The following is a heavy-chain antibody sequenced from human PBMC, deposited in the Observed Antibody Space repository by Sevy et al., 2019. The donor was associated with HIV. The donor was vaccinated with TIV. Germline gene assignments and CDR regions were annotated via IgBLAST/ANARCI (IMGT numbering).Heavy chain of an antibody. CDR3: AREKAGTAYYYGMDV. J-gene: IGHJ6*02. Sequence: ASVKVSCKASGYTFTSYGISWVRQAPGQGLEWMGWISAYNGITNYAQKLQGRVTMTTDTSTSTAYMELRSLRSDDTAVYYCAREKAGTAYYYGMDVWGQGTTVTVSS. CDR1: GYTFTSYG. D-gene: IGHD1-7*01. V-gene: IGHV1-18*01. CDR2: ISAYNGIT.